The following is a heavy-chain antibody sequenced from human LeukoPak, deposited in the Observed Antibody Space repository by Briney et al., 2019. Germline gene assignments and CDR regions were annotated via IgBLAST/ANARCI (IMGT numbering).Heavy chain of an antibody. CDR2: IYYSGST. V-gene: IGHV4-39*07. CDR3: ARDEVRGYCSSTSCFDAFDI. CDR1: GGSISSSSYY. D-gene: IGHD2-2*01. J-gene: IGHJ3*02. Sequence: SETLSLTCTVSGGSISSSSYYWGWIRQPPGKGLEWIGSIYYSGSTNYNPSLKSRVTISVDTSKNQFSLKLSSVTAADTAVYYCARDEVRGYCSSTSCFDAFDIWGQGTMVTVSS.